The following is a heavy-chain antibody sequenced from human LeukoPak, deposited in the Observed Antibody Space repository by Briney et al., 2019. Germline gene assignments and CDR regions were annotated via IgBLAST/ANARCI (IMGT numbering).Heavy chain of an antibody. J-gene: IGHJ4*02. CDR3: ARRNGYNSGPFDY. CDR1: GYSFTSYW. Sequence: GESLKISCKGAGYSFTSYWIGWVRQMPGKGLERMGIIYPGDSDTRYSPSFQGQVTISADKSISTAYLQWSSLKASDTAMYYCARRNGYNSGPFDYWGQGTLVTVSS. V-gene: IGHV5-51*01. CDR2: IYPGDSDT. D-gene: IGHD5-24*01.